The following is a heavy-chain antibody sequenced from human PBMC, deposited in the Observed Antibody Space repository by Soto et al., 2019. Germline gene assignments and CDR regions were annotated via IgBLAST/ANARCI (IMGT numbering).Heavy chain of an antibody. CDR2: MNPASGDT. J-gene: IGHJ4*02. Sequence: GASVKVSCKVSGHTFTSYDINWLRQATGQGLEWMGWMNPASGDTGSAQKFQGRVTMTRNTSIRTAYMELSSLRSDDTAVYYCLYNYYDSSGYPYFDYWGQGTRGTVS. V-gene: IGHV1-8*01. CDR1: GHTFTSYD. D-gene: IGHD3-22*01. CDR3: LYNYYDSSGYPYFDY.